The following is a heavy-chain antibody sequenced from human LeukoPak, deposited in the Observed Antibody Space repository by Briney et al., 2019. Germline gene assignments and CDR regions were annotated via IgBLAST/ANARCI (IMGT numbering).Heavy chain of an antibody. CDR2: ISAYNGNT. CDR1: GYTFTDFG. J-gene: IGHJ3*02. CDR3: ARDPRYTGGWYFGAFDI. D-gene: IGHD6-19*01. Sequence: ASVKVSCKTYGYTFTDFGVSWVRQAPGQGLEWMGWISAYNGNTNYAQNLQGRVTMATDTSTSTVYMELRSLRSDDTAVYYCARDPRYTGGWYFGAFDIWGQGTMVTVSS. V-gene: IGHV1-18*01.